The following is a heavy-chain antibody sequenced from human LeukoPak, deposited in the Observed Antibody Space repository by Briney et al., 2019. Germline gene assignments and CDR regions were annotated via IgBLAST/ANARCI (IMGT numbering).Heavy chain of an antibody. Sequence: PGGSLRLSCAASGFTFSDYYMSWIRQAPGKGLEWVSYISSSGSTIYYADSVKGRFTISRDNAKNSLYLQMNSLRAEDTAVYYCARVSPLEIQLERLSLEYYYYYYMDVWGKGTTVTISS. CDR3: ARVSPLEIQLERLSLEYYYYYYMDV. J-gene: IGHJ6*03. V-gene: IGHV3-11*01. CDR1: GFTFSDYY. D-gene: IGHD1-1*01. CDR2: ISSSGSTI.